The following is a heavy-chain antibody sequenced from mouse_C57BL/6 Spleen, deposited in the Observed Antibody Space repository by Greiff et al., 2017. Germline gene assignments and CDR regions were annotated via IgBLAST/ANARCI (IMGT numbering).Heavy chain of an antibody. CDR3: ARYDWDD. D-gene: IGHD2-12*01. CDR2: IIPNSGST. J-gene: IGHJ2*01. V-gene: IGHV1-64*01. CDR1: GYTFTSYW. Sequence: QVQLKQPGADLVKPGPSVKLSCKVSGYTFTSYWMHWVIQRPGQGLEWIGRIIPNSGSTNYTEQFKSKATLTVDKSSSTAYMQLSSLTSEDSAVYYCARYDWDDWGQGTTLTVSS.